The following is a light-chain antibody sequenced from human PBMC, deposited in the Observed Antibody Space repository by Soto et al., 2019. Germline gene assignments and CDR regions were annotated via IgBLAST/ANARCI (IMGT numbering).Light chain of an antibody. Sequence: IVLTQSPGTLSLSPGDRATLSCRASQSVSSNFLAWYQQKPGQAPRLLIYAASNRATGIPDRFSGSGSGTEFTLTVSRLEPEDFAVYYCQQYGISPWTFGQGTKVEIK. V-gene: IGKV3-20*01. CDR3: QQYGISPWT. CDR1: QSVSSNF. CDR2: AAS. J-gene: IGKJ1*01.